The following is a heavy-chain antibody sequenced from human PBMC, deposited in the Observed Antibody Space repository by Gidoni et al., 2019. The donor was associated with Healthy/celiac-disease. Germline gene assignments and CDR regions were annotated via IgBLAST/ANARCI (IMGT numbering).Heavy chain of an antibody. V-gene: IGHV3-9*01. CDR3: AKAPTRTSYYFDY. D-gene: IGHD5-12*01. CDR2: ISWNSGSI. J-gene: IGHJ4*02. Sequence: EVQLVESGGGLVQPGRSLRLSCAASGFTFDDYAMHWVRQAPGKGLEWVSGISWNSGSIGYADSVKGRFTISRDNAKNSLYLQMNSLRAEDTALYYCAKAPTRTSYYFDYWGQGTLVTVSS. CDR1: GFTFDDYA.